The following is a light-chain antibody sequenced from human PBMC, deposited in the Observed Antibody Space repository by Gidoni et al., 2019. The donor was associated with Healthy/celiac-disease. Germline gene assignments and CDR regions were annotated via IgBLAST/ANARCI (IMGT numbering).Light chain of an antibody. CDR2: EVS. CDR3: SSYAGSNNLV. V-gene: IGLV2-8*01. CDR1: SSDVGGYNS. Sequence: QSALTQPPSASGSPGQSVTISCTGTSSDVGGYNSVSWYQRHPGKAPKLMIYEVSKRPSGVPDRFSGSKSGNTASLTVSGLQAEDEADYYCSSYAGSNNLVFGGGTKLTVL. J-gene: IGLJ2*01.